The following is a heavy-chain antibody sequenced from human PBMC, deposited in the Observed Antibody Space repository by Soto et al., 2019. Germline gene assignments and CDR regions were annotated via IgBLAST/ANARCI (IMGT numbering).Heavy chain of an antibody. CDR2: FFYTGTT. V-gene: IGHV4-61*03. J-gene: IGHJ4*02. CDR3: AGGTDGKKVAY. D-gene: IGHD5-12*01. Sequence: QVQLQESGPGLVKSSETLSLTCTVSGCSVSSEHYYWNWIRQPPGKGLEWIGYFFYTGTTNYNPCLESRLTMSVDVSKNHFSLRLNSVTAADTAVYYCAGGTDGKKVAYWGQGALVTVSS. CDR1: GCSVSSEHYY.